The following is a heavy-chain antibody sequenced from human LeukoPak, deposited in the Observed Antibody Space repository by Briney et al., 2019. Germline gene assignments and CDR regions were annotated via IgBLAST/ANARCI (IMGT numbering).Heavy chain of an antibody. V-gene: IGHV3-11*01. Sequence: PGGSLRLSCAASAFNISDYYMTWIRQAPGKGLEWVSSIFPSGGEIHYADSVRGRFTISRDNSKSTLSLQMNSLRAEDTAIYYCATYRQVLLPFESWGQGTLVTVSS. CDR3: ATYRQVLLPFES. D-gene: IGHD2-8*02. J-gene: IGHJ4*02. CDR1: AFNISDYY. CDR2: IFPSGGEI.